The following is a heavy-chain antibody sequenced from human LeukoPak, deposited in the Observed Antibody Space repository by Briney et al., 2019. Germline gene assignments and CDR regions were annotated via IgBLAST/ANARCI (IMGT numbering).Heavy chain of an antibody. J-gene: IGHJ4*02. CDR3: ARGPDSSSSLLNY. CDR1: GYSFTSYW. V-gene: IGHV1-69*04. Sequence: KISCKGSGYSFTSYWISWVRQAPGQGLEWMGRIIPILGIANYAQKFQGRVTITADKSTSTAYMELRSLRSDDTAVYYCARGPDSSSSLLNYWGQGTLVTVSS. CDR2: IIPILGIA. D-gene: IGHD6-6*01.